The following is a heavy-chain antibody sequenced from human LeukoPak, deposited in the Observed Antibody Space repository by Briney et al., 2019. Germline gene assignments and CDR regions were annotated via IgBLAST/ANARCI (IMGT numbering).Heavy chain of an antibody. CDR3: ARHFYYGSGSYSYYYMDV. CDR2: FHYSGSS. V-gene: IGHV4-39*01. Sequence: SETLSLACTVSGGSISSSSYYWGWIRQPPGKGLEWIGSFHYSGSSYYSPSLKSRVTISVDISKNQFSLKLSSVTAADTAVYYCARHFYYGSGSYSYYYMDVWGKGTTVTVSS. D-gene: IGHD3-10*01. CDR1: GGSISSSSYY. J-gene: IGHJ6*03.